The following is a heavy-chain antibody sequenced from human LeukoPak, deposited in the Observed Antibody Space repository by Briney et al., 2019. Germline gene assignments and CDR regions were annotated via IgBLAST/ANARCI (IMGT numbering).Heavy chain of an antibody. CDR3: AGETKVGTTSWFDP. CDR2: INPNSGGT. D-gene: IGHD1-7*01. CDR1: GYTFTGYY. Sequence: ASVKVSCRASGYTFTGYYMHWVRQAPGQGLEWMGRINPNSGGTNYAQKFQGRVTMTRDTSISTAYMELSRLRSDDTAVYYCAGETKVGTTSWFDPWGQGTLVTVSS. V-gene: IGHV1-2*06. J-gene: IGHJ5*02.